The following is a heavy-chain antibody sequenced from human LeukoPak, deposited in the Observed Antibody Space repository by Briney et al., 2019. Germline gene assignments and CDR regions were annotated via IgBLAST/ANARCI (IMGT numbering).Heavy chain of an antibody. CDR3: AKDSSSSWLLRYYFDY. J-gene: IGHJ4*02. Sequence: GGSLRLSCAASGFTFSSYGMHWVRQAPGKGLEWVAVISYDGSNKYYADSVKGRFTISRDNSKNTLYLQMNSLRAEDTAVYHCAKDSSSSWLLRYYFDYWGQGTLVTVSS. CDR2: ISYDGSNK. CDR1: GFTFSSYG. D-gene: IGHD6-13*01. V-gene: IGHV3-30*18.